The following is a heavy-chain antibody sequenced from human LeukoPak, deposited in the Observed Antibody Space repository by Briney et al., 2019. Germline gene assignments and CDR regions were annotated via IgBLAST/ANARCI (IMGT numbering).Heavy chain of an antibody. V-gene: IGHV3-23*01. D-gene: IGHD3-3*01. CDR2: ISGSGGNT. CDR1: GFSFSTYD. J-gene: IGHJ4*02. CDR3: AKDSGVVLFDY. Sequence: GGSLRLSCAASGFSFSTYDMHWVRQTPGKGLEWVSAISGSGGNTYYADSVKGRFTISRDNSKNTLFLQMNSLRAEDTAVYYCAKDSGVVLFDYWGQGTLVTVSS.